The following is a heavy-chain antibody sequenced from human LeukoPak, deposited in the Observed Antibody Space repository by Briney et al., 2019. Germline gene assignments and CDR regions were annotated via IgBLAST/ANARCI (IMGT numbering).Heavy chain of an antibody. V-gene: IGHV3-30*18. CDR2: ISYDGSNK. Sequence: GGSLRLSCAASGFTFSSYGMHWVRQAPGKGLEWVAVISYDGSNKYYADSVKGRFTISRDNSKNTLYLQMNSLRAEDTAVYYCAKVFGSSGYSDYWGQGTLVTVSS. D-gene: IGHD3-22*01. CDR1: GFTFSSYG. CDR3: AKVFGSSGYSDY. J-gene: IGHJ4*02.